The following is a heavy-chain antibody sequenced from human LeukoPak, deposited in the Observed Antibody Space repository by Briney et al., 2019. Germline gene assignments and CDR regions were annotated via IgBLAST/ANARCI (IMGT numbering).Heavy chain of an antibody. CDR2: ISSSGSTI. Sequence: GGSLRLSCAASGFTFSSYEMNWVRQAPGKGLEWVSYISSSGSTIYYADSVKGRFTISRDNAKNSLYLQMNSLRAEDTAVYYCARVSSGYSYGYRFDYWGQGTLVTVSS. D-gene: IGHD5-18*01. J-gene: IGHJ4*02. CDR3: ARVSSGYSYGYRFDY. V-gene: IGHV3-48*03. CDR1: GFTFSSYE.